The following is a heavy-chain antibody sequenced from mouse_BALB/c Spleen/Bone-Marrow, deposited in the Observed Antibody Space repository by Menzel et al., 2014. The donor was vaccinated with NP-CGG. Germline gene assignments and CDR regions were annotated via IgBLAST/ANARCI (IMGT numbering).Heavy chain of an antibody. J-gene: IGHJ4*01. CDR1: EFSLSSYG. CDR2: IWAGGSI. D-gene: IGHD1-1*01. Sequence: VQRVESGPGLVAPSQSLSITCTVSEFSLSSYGVHWVRQPPGKGLEWLGVIWAGGSINYNSALMSRLSISKDNSESXVFLKMKSLQNDDTDMYYCAREGRGSYGSSGYAMDYWGQGTSVTVSS. CDR3: AREGRGSYGSSGYAMDY. V-gene: IGHV2-9*02.